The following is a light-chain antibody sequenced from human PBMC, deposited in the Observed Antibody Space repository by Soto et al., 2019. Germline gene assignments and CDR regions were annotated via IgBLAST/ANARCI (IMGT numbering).Light chain of an antibody. Sequence: EGVLPQSPATLSLPPGERATLSCRASQSVINNYLAWYQQKPGQAPRLLIYGASNRATGIPDRFSGGGSGTDFTLTISRLEPEDFAVYHCQQFSSYPLTFGGGTKVDIK. CDR1: QSVINNY. CDR3: QQFSSYPLT. V-gene: IGKV3-20*01. CDR2: GAS. J-gene: IGKJ4*01.